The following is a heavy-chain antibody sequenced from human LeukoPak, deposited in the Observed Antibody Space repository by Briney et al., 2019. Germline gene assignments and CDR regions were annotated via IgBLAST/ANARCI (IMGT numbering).Heavy chain of an antibody. Sequence: GRSLRLSCAASGFTFSSSGMHWVRQAPGKGLEWVAVISYDGRSTYYTDSVKGRFTISRDNSKNTLYLQMNSLRAEDTAVYYCAKDLGYYSSYYYGMDVWGQGTTVTVSS. D-gene: IGHD4-11*01. CDR2: ISYDGRST. V-gene: IGHV3-30*18. J-gene: IGHJ6*02. CDR1: GFTFSSSG. CDR3: AKDLGYYSSYYYGMDV.